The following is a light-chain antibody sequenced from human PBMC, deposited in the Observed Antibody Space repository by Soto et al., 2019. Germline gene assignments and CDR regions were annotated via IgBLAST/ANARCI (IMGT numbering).Light chain of an antibody. CDR2: DVS. J-gene: IGLJ1*01. Sequence: LTQPRSVSGSPGQSVTISCTGTSSDVGGYNYVSWYQQHPGKAPKLTIYDVSKRPSGVPDRFSGSKSGNTASLTISGLQAEDEADYYCCSYAGSSLYVFGTVTKVTVL. CDR1: SSDVGGYNY. V-gene: IGLV2-11*01. CDR3: CSYAGSSLYV.